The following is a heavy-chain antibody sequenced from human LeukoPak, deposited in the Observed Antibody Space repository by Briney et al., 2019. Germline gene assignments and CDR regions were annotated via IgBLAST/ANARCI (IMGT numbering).Heavy chain of an antibody. CDR2: INHSGST. Sequence: SETLSLTCAVYGGSFSGYYWSWIRQPPGKGLEWIREINHSGSTNYNPSLKSRVTISVDTSKNQFSLKLSSVTAADTAVYYCARGGGWLYYFDYWGQGTLVTVSS. J-gene: IGHJ4*02. D-gene: IGHD5-12*01. V-gene: IGHV4-34*01. CDR1: GGSFSGYY. CDR3: ARGGGWLYYFDY.